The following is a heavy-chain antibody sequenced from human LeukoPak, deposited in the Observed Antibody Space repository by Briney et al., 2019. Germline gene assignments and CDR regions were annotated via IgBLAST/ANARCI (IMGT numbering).Heavy chain of an antibody. CDR3: ARTRTTLYYYYYMDV. J-gene: IGHJ6*03. V-gene: IGHV4-4*07. CDR1: GGSISSYY. D-gene: IGHD4-11*01. CDR2: IYTSGST. Sequence: SETLSLTCTVSGGSISSYYWSWIRQPAGKGLEWIGRIYTSGSTNYNPSLKSRVTMSVDTPKNQFSLKLSSVTAADTAVYYCARTRTTLYYYYYMDVWGKGTTVTISS.